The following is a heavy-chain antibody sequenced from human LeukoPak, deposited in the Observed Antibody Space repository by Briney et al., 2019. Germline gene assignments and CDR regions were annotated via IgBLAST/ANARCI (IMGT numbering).Heavy chain of an antibody. Sequence: SETLSLTCTVSGGSISSGDYYWSWIRQPPGKGLEWIGYIYYSGSTYYKPSLKSRVTISVDTSKNQFSLKLSSVTAADTAVYYCARALSGWYFVGYYFDYWGQGTLVTVSS. D-gene: IGHD6-19*01. CDR3: ARALSGWYFVGYYFDY. CDR1: GGSISSGDYY. CDR2: IYYSGST. V-gene: IGHV4-30-4*01. J-gene: IGHJ4*02.